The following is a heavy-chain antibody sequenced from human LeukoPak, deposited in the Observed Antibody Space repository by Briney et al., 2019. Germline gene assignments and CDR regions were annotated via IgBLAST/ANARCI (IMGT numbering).Heavy chain of an antibody. D-gene: IGHD3-22*01. CDR2: INPNSGGT. V-gene: IGHV1-2*06. J-gene: IGHJ4*02. Sequence: ASVKVSCRASGYTFTDYYLHWVRQAPGQGLEWMGRINPNSGGTNYAQKFQARVTMTRDTSISTAYMELSRLRSDDTALYYCARAAYYYDGSGYYLGDWGQGTLVTVSS. CDR1: GYTFTDYY. CDR3: ARAAYYYDGSGYYLGD.